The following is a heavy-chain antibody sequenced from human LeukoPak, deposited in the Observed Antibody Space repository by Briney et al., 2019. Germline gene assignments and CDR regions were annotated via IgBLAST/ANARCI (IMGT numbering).Heavy chain of an antibody. V-gene: IGHV4-4*09. CDR1: GGSISSYY. Sequence: SETLSLTCTVSGGSISSYYWSWIRQPPGKGLEWIGYIYTSGSTNYNPSLKSRVTISVDTSKNQFSLKLSSVTAADTAVYYCARSDFWSGRYYYYMDVWGKGATVTVSS. CDR3: ARSDFWSGRYYYYMDV. CDR2: IYTSGST. D-gene: IGHD3-3*01. J-gene: IGHJ6*03.